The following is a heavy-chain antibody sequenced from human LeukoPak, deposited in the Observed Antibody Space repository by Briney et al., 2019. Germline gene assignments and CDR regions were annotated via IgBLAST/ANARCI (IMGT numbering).Heavy chain of an antibody. CDR1: GFTFSSYE. CDR3: AREGRSGWYGGYAFDI. Sequence: GGSLRLSCAASGFTFSSYEMNWVRQAPGKGLGWVSYISSSGSTIYYADSMKGRFTISRDNAKNSLYLQMNSLRAEDTAVYYCAREGRSGWYGGYAFDIWGQGTMVTVSS. J-gene: IGHJ3*02. CDR2: ISSSGSTI. V-gene: IGHV3-48*03. D-gene: IGHD6-19*01.